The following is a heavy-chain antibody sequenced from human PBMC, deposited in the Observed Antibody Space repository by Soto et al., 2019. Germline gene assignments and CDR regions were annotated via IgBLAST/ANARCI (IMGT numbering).Heavy chain of an antibody. D-gene: IGHD6-19*01. Sequence: EVQLVESGGGLVQPGRSLKLSCAASGFTFHDYAMHWVRQGQGKGLEWVSGITWNSGSIDYADSVKGRFTISRDNAKNALYPQMNSLRPEDTALYYCAKDIREYSSGWTYFDYWGHGTLVTVSS. J-gene: IGHJ4*01. CDR2: ITWNSGSI. V-gene: IGHV3-9*01. CDR3: AKDIREYSSGWTYFDY. CDR1: GFTFHDYA.